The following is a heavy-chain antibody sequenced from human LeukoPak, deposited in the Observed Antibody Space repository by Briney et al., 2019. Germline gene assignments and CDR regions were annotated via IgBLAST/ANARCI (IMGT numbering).Heavy chain of an antibody. V-gene: IGHV4-4*08. J-gene: IGHJ4*02. CDR2: IYTSGST. Sequence: SETLSLTCTVSGGSISSYYWSWSRQPPGKGLEWIGRIYTSGSTNFNPSLKSRVSISLDTSQNQFSLKMSTVTAADTAVYYCAREGAARNFDYWGQGILVTVSS. CDR3: AREGAARNFDY. CDR1: GGSISSYY. D-gene: IGHD6-6*01.